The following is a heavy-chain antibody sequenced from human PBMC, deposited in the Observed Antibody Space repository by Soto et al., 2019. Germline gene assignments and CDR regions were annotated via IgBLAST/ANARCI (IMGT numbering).Heavy chain of an antibody. V-gene: IGHV1-24*01. CDR2: FDPEDGET. J-gene: IGHJ5*02. CDR1: GYTLAGLS. CDR3: ATDRGYGFNP. D-gene: IGHD3-10*01. Sequence: GASVKVSCKDSGYTLAGLSMHWVRQAPGKGLEWMGGFDPEDGETIYAQKFQGRVTMTEDTSTDTAYMELSSLRSEDTAVYYCATDRGYGFNPWGQGTLVTSPQ.